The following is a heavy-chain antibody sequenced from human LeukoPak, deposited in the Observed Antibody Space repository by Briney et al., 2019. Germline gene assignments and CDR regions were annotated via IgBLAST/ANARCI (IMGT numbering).Heavy chain of an antibody. V-gene: IGHV3-23*01. CDR3: AKDTGGTYYYDSSGYYFDY. J-gene: IGHJ4*02. CDR2: ISGSGGST. D-gene: IGHD3-22*01. CDR1: GFTFSSYA. Sequence: PGGSLRLSCAASGFTFSSYAMSWVRQAPGKGLEWVSAISGSGGSTYYADSVKGRFTISRDNSKNTLYLQMNSLRAEDTAVYYCAKDTGGTYYYDSSGYYFDYWGQGTLVTVSS.